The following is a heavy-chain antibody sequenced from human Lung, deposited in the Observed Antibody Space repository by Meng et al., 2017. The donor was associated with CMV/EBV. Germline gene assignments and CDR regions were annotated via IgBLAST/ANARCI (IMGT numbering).Heavy chain of an antibody. D-gene: IGHD1-7*01. CDR3: VKTAGIPGTTWYFAT. J-gene: IGHJ1*01. V-gene: IGHV4-30-4*08. CDR2: IYYSGST. Sequence: SETLSLTCTVSPGSISGSDYYWGWIRQPPGKGLEWIGYIYYSGSTYYNPSLKSRLTISVDTSKNQFSLNLKSVTAADTAVYYCVKTAGIPGTTWYFATWGQGXLVXVSS. CDR1: PGSISGSDYY.